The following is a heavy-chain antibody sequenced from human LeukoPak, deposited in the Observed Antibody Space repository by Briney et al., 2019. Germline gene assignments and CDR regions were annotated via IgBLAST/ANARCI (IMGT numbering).Heavy chain of an antibody. CDR2: IKSKKDGGAI. J-gene: IGHJ4*02. V-gene: IGHV3-15*01. Sequence: GSLRLSFAAPGFSFIQSWMSWVRQAPGKGLEWVGRIKSKKDGGAIDYAAPVKGRFTISRDDSKNMVYLQISSLETEDTALYYCTIKPRDWGQGTLVTVSS. CDR3: TIKPRD. CDR1: GFSFIQSW.